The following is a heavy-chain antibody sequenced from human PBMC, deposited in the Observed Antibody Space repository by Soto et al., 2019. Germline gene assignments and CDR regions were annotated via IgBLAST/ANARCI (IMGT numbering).Heavy chain of an antibody. CDR1: GGSISSGNYC. D-gene: IGHD3-10*01. CDR3: ARSHGSGSYYNDY. V-gene: IGHV4-30-4*01. Sequence: SETLSLTCTVSGGSISSGNYCWSWIRQPPGKGLEWIGYIFYTGSTYYNPSLKSRVTISVDASKNQFSLKLSSVTAADTAVYYCARSHGSGSYYNDYWGQGTLVTVSS. CDR2: IFYTGST. J-gene: IGHJ4*02.